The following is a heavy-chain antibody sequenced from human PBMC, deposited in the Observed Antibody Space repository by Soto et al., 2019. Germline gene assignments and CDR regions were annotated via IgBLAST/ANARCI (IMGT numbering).Heavy chain of an antibody. CDR1: GYTFTSYY. CDR3: ERWRSGSHPRVDGMDV. Sequence: ASVKVSCKASGYTFTSYYMHWVRQAPGQGLEWMGIINPSGGSTSYAQKFQGRVTMTRDPSTSTVYMELSSLRSEDTAGYYCERWRSGSHPRVDGMDVWGQGTTVTVSS. D-gene: IGHD6-25*01. CDR2: INPSGGST. V-gene: IGHV1-46*01. J-gene: IGHJ6*02.